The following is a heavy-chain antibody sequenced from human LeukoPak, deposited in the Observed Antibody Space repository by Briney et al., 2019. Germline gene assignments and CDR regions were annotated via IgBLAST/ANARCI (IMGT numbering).Heavy chain of an antibody. CDR2: IYYSGST. D-gene: IGHD3-3*01. J-gene: IGHJ6*02. Sequence: SETLSLTCTVSGGSISSYYWSWIRQPPGKGLEWIGYIYYSGSTNYNPSLKSRVTISVDTSKNQFSLKLSSVTAADTAVYYCARAPAGRLLFRYYYYGMDVWGQGTTVTVSS. V-gene: IGHV4-59*13. CDR3: ARAPAGRLLFRYYYYGMDV. CDR1: GGSISSYY.